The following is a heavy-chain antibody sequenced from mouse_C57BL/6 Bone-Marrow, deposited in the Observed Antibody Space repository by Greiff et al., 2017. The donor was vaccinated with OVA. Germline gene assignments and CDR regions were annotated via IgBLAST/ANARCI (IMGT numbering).Heavy chain of an antibody. D-gene: IGHD1-1*01. J-gene: IGHJ4*01. CDR1: GYAFTNYL. CDR2: INPGSGGT. V-gene: IGHV1-54*01. CDR3: AYGSSLYYYAMDY. Sequence: VQLQQSGAELVRPGTSVKVSCKASGYAFTNYLIEWVKQRPGQGLEWIGVINPGSGGTNYNEKFKGKATLTADKSSSTAYMQLSSLTSEDSAVYFCAYGSSLYYYAMDYWGQGTSVTVSS.